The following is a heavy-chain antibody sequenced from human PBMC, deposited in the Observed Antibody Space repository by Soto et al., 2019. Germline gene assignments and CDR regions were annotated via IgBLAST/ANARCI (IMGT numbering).Heavy chain of an antibody. V-gene: IGHV3-21*01. J-gene: IGHJ4*02. CDR3: AREGSWRHYVYLPDY. D-gene: IGHD3-16*01. CDR2: INSRSDYI. CDR1: GFTFTSHS. Sequence: GGSLRLSCAASGFTFTSHSMAWVRQAPGKGLELVSSINSRSDYIFYADSVKGRFAISRDSAVDSLYLQMNSLRAEDTAIYYFAREGSWRHYVYLPDYWGQGTLVTVSS.